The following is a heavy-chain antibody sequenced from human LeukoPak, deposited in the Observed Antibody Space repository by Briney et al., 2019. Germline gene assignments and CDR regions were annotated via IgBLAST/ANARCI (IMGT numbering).Heavy chain of an antibody. CDR3: ARHRGGSYGSYSSSDAFDI. CDR2: IYPGESDT. CDR1: GYSLTSYW. V-gene: IGHV5-51*01. D-gene: IGHD5-18*01. Sequence: GESLKISCKGSGYSLTSYWIGWVRQMPGKGLEWMGIIYPGESDTRYSPSFQGQVTISADKSISTAYLQWSSLKASDTAMYYCARHRGGSYGSYSSSDAFDIWGQGTMVTVSS. J-gene: IGHJ3*02.